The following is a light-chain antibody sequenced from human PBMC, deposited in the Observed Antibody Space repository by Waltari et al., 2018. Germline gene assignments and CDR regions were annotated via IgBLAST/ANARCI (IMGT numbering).Light chain of an antibody. J-gene: IGLJ2*01. CDR1: NSDVGGLNY. V-gene: IGLV2-14*03. CDR3: SSYTSSTTGI. Sequence: QSALTQPDSVSGSPGQSITISCTGTNSDVGGLNYVSWYQHHPGKAPKVIIYDVNNRASGVPNRFSGSKSGNSASLTISGLQAEDEADYYCSSYTSSTTGIFGGGTRVTVL. CDR2: DVN.